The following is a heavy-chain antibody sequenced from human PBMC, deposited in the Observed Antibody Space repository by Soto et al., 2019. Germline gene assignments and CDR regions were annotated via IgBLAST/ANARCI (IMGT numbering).Heavy chain of an antibody. Sequence: GGSLRLSCAASGFTFSSYSMNWVRQAPGKGLEWISYISNTGSTQYYTDSVKGRFTISRDNANNSLYLQMNSLTDDDTAVYYCARETGGNGIFSSYYGVDVWGQGTTVTVSS. J-gene: IGHJ6*02. V-gene: IGHV3-48*02. CDR2: ISNTGSTQ. D-gene: IGHD2-8*01. CDR3: ARETGGNGIFSSYYGVDV. CDR1: GFTFSSYS.